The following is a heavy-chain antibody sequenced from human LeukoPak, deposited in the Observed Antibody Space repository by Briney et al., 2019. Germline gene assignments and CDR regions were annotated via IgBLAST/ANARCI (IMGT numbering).Heavy chain of an antibody. J-gene: IGHJ4*02. CDR1: GLTFDDYA. Sequence: PGRSLRLSCAASGLTFDDYAMHWVRQAPGKGLEWVSGISWNSGSIVYADTVKGRITISRDNAKNSLYLQMNSLRAEDTALYYCAKSTAVAGNTFDYWGQGTLVTVSS. CDR3: AKSTAVAGNTFDY. V-gene: IGHV3-9*01. CDR2: ISWNSGSI. D-gene: IGHD6-19*01.